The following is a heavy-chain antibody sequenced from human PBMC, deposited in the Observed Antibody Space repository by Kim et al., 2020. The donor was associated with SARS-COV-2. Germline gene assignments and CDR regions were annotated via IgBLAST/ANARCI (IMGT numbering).Heavy chain of an antibody. CDR1: GFTFSSYA. Sequence: GGSLRLSCAASGFTFSSYAMSWVRQAPGKGLEWVSVIYSGGSSTYYADSVKGRFTISRDNSKNTLYLQMNSLRAEDTAVYYCAKDGGYSSGWYDLNYYGMDVWGQGTTVTVSS. D-gene: IGHD6-19*01. CDR3: AKDGGYSSGWYDLNYYGMDV. J-gene: IGHJ6*02. CDR2: IYSGGSST. V-gene: IGHV3-23*03.